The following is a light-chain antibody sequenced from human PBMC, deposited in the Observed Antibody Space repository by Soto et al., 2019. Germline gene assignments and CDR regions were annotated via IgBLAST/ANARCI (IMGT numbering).Light chain of an antibody. CDR1: SSDVGSYNL. Sequence: QSVLTQPASVSGSPGQSITISCTGTSSDVGSYNLVSWYQQHPGKAPKLMMYEGNKRPSGVSNRFSGSKSANTASLTISGLQTEDEADYYCCSYAGTNTFVFGTGTKLTVL. CDR3: CSYAGTNTFV. J-gene: IGLJ1*01. V-gene: IGLV2-23*01. CDR2: EGN.